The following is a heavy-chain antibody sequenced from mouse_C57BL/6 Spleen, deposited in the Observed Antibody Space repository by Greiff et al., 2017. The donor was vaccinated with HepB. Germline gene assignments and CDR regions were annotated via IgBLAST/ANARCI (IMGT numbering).Heavy chain of an antibody. Sequence: VQLVESGAELARPGASVKLSCKASGYTFTSYGISWVKQRTGQGLEWIGEIYPRSGNTYYNEKFKGKATLTADKSSSTAYMELRSLTSEDSAVYFCARSEATTVVAFDYWGQGTTLTVSS. V-gene: IGHV1-81*01. CDR2: IYPRSGNT. CDR3: ARSEATTVVAFDY. D-gene: IGHD1-1*01. J-gene: IGHJ2*01. CDR1: GYTFTSYG.